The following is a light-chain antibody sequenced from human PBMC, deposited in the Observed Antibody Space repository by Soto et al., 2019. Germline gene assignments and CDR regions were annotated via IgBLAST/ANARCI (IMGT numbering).Light chain of an antibody. CDR2: GAS. CDR3: QQYVSSPRT. J-gene: IGKJ1*01. Sequence: ENVLTQSPGTLSLSPGERATLSCRASQTVYNGYLAWYQQKPGQAPRLLIYGASSRATGIPDRFSGSESGTDFTLTISSLEPEDFAVYYRQQYVSSPRTFGQGTKVEIK. V-gene: IGKV3-20*01. CDR1: QTVYNGY.